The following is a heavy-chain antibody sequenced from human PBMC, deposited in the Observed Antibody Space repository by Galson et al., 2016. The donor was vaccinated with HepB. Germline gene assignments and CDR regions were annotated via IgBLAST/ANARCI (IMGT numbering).Heavy chain of an antibody. V-gene: IGHV3-33*01. D-gene: IGHD5-18*01. J-gene: IGHJ4*02. CDR3: ARGEEEAAMEPFDY. Sequence: SLRLSCAASGFTFSSYGMHWVRQAPGKGLEWVALIWHDGSNKYYIDSVKGRFTISRDNSRDTLHLQMDSLRAEDTAVYYCARGEEEAAMEPFDYWGQGTLVTVSS. CDR1: GFTFSSYG. CDR2: IWHDGSNK.